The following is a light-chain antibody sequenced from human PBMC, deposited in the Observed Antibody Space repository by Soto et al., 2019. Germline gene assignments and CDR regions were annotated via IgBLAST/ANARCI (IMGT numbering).Light chain of an antibody. Sequence: EIVLTQSPGTLSLSPGERATLSCRASQSVSSSYLAWYQQKPGQAPRLLIYGASSRATGIPDRFSGSGSGTDLTLTISRLEHEEFAVYCCQQYGSSLLTFGGGTKVEIK. V-gene: IGKV3-20*01. CDR2: GAS. J-gene: IGKJ4*01. CDR1: QSVSSSY. CDR3: QQYGSSLLT.